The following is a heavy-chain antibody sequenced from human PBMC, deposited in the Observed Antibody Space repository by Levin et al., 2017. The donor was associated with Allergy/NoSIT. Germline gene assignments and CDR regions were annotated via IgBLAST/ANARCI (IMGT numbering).Heavy chain of an antibody. Sequence: GESLKISCAASGFTFSSYGMHWVRQAPGKGLEWVAVISYDGSNKYYADSVKGRFTISRDNSKNTLYLQMNSLRAEDTAVYYCAKDRGSGSYYYGMDVWGQGTTVTVSS. CDR2: ISYDGSNK. D-gene: IGHD3-10*01. CDR1: GFTFSSYG. J-gene: IGHJ6*02. V-gene: IGHV3-30*18. CDR3: AKDRGSGSYYYGMDV.